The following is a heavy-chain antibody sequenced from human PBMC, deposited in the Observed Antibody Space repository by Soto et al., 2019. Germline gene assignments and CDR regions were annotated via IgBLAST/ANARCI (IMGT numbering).Heavy chain of an antibody. CDR3: ARDLGDQYDFWSDYPAAVDF. Sequence: EVQLLESGGGLVQPGGSLRPSCAASGFTFSSYAMDWVRQSSGKGLEWVSYVSGSGRSTYYADSVKGRFTISRDNSKNMVFLQMSSLRAEDTAVYYCARDLGDQYDFWSDYPAAVDFWGQGTQVTVSS. D-gene: IGHD3-3*01. J-gene: IGHJ4*02. CDR1: GFTFSSYA. V-gene: IGHV3-23*01. CDR2: VSGSGRST.